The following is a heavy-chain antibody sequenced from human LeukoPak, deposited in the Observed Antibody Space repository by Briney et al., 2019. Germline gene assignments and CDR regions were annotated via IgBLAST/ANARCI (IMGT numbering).Heavy chain of an antibody. D-gene: IGHD2-2*01. Sequence: GGSLRLSCAASGFTFSSYSMNWVRQAPGKGLEWVSSISSSSSYIYYTDSVKGRFTISRDNAKNSLYLQMNSLRAEDTAVYYCARDCSSTSCHDYWGQGTLVTVSS. V-gene: IGHV3-21*01. CDR2: ISSSSSYI. J-gene: IGHJ4*02. CDR1: GFTFSSYS. CDR3: ARDCSSTSCHDY.